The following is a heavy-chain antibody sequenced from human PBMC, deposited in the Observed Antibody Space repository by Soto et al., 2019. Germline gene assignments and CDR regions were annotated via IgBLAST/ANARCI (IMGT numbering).Heavy chain of an antibody. Sequence: QVQLVQSGAEVKKPGASVKVSCKASGYTFTSYGINWVRQATGQGLEWMGRMNTNSDHTGHAQTFQGRVTMTRNTSISTAYMELSSLRSEDTAVYYCAINRDGYNFDYWGQGTLVTVSS. D-gene: IGHD5-12*01. V-gene: IGHV1-8*01. CDR3: AINRDGYNFDY. J-gene: IGHJ4*02. CDR2: MNTNSDHT. CDR1: GYTFTSYG.